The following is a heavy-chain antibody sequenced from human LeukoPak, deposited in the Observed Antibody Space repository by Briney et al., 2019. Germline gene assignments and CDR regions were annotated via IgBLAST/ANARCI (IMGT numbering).Heavy chain of an antibody. CDR3: ARVAGYSYGIFDY. J-gene: IGHJ4*02. CDR2: IYYSGST. CDR1: GGSISSYY. D-gene: IGHD5-18*01. Sequence: PSETLSLTCTVSGGSISSYYWSWILQPPGKGLEWIGYIYYSGSTNYNPSLKSRVTISVNTSKNQFSLKLSSVTAADTAVYYCARVAGYSYGIFDYWGQGTLVTVSS. V-gene: IGHV4-59*01.